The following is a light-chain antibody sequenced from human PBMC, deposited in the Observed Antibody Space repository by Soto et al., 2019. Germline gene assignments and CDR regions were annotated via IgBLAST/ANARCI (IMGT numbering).Light chain of an antibody. J-gene: IGLJ2*01. CDR1: SSDVGGYNY. CDR2: EVS. CDR3: SSYAGSNHVV. V-gene: IGLV2-8*01. Sequence: QSALTQPPSASGSPGQSVTISCTGTSSDVGGYNYVSWYQQHPGKAPKLMIYEVSKRPSGVPDRFSGSKSGNTASLTVSWLQAEDEAEYYCSSYAGSNHVVFGGGTKLTVL.